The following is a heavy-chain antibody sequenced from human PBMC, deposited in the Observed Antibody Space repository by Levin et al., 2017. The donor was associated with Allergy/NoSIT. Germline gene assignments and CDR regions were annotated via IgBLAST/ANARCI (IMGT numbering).Heavy chain of an antibody. D-gene: IGHD1-26*01. CDR2: LSTSGGST. CDR1: GFTFSDYT. V-gene: IGHV3-23*01. CDR3: AKPKMIVALGIVSGDFDY. Sequence: GESLKISCAASGFTFSDYTMSWVRQAPGKGLEWVSSLSTSGGSTYYADSVKGRFTISRDNSNNILYLQMNSLRAEDTAVYYCAKPKMIVALGIVSGDFDYWGQGTLVTVSS. J-gene: IGHJ4*02.